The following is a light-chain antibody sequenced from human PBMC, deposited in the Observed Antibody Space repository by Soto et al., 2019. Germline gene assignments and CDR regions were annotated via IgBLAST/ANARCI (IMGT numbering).Light chain of an antibody. Sequence: QSALTQPASVSGSPGQSITISCTGTSSDVGGYNYVSWYQQHPGKAPKLMIYEVSNRASGVSNRFSGSKSGNTASLTISGLQAEDEADYYCSSYTSSSIDYVFGTGTKVTV. CDR3: SSYTSSSIDYV. CDR1: SSDVGGYNY. CDR2: EVS. J-gene: IGLJ1*01. V-gene: IGLV2-14*01.